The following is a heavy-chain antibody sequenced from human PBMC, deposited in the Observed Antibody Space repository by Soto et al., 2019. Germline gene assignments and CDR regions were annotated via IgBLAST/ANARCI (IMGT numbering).Heavy chain of an antibody. CDR1: GFTFRSYV. V-gene: IGHV3-30*19. CDR3: ARWGTTGGLDV. D-gene: IGHD3-16*01. J-gene: IGHJ1*01. Sequence: QVQLVESGGGVVQPGTSLRVSCVGSGFTFRSYVMHWVRQAPGKGLEWVALTSYDGSDKYYDDSVRGRFTISRDNSRNTVDLQMASLRLEDTALYSCARWGTTGGLDVWGQGTLVSVSS. CDR2: TSYDGSDK.